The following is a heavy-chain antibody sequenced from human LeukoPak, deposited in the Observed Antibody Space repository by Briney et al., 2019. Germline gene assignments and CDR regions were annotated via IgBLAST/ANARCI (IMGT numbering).Heavy chain of an antibody. Sequence: GRSLRLSCAASGFTFSSYAMHWVRQAPGKGLEWVAVISYDGSNKYYADSVKGRFTISRDNSKNTLYLQMYSLRAEDTAVYYCARDTWFPWGQGTLVTVSS. CDR1: GFTFSSYA. CDR3: ARDTWFP. CDR2: ISYDGSNK. D-gene: IGHD3-22*01. V-gene: IGHV3-30*01. J-gene: IGHJ5*02.